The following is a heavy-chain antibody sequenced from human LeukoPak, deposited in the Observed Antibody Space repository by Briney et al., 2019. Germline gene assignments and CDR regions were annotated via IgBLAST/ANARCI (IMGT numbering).Heavy chain of an antibody. J-gene: IGHJ4*02. CDR2: IKQDGSEQ. Sequence: GRSLRLSCAASGFTFSSYWMSWVRQAPGKGLEWVANIKQDGSEQYYVDSVKGRFTISRDNAKNSLYLQMNSLRAEDTAVYYCARRFSSSWFDYWGQGTLVTVSS. CDR3: ARRFSSSWFDY. V-gene: IGHV3-7*01. CDR1: GFTFSSYW. D-gene: IGHD6-13*01.